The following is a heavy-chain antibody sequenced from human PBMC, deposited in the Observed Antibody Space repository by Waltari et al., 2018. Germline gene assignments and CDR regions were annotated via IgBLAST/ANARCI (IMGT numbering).Heavy chain of an antibody. J-gene: IGHJ4*02. D-gene: IGHD2-15*01. Sequence: KLQESGPGLVKPSGTLSLRCPVSGSSVTSSNWWSWVRQSPQRGLEWIGQVLSTGKTNYSPSFASRVTRSLDASNNQFSLKVTSATAADTAVYYCARDRGRGLYLDVWGPGTLVTVSP. CDR3: ARDRGRGLYLDV. CDR1: GSSVTSSNW. CDR2: VLSTGKT. V-gene: IGHV4-4*02.